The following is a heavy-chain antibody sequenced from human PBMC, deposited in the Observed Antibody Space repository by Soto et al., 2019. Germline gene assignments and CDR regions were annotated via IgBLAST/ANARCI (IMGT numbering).Heavy chain of an antibody. J-gene: IGHJ4*02. CDR1: GGSISSYY. D-gene: IGHD2-2*01. CDR2: IYDSGST. V-gene: IGHV4-59*01. Sequence: SETLSLTCIVSGGSISSYYWSWIRQPPGKGLEWIGYIYDSGSTNYNPSLKSRVTISLDTSKNQFSLKLSSVTAADTAMYYCARRYCSSSNCYYYFDSWGQGTMVTVSS. CDR3: ARRYCSSSNCYYYFDS.